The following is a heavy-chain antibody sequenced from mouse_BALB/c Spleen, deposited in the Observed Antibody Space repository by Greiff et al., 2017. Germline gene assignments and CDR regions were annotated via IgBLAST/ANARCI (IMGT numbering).Heavy chain of an antibody. Sequence: EVKLVESGGGLVKPGGSLKLSCAASGFTFSSYAMSWVRQTPEKRLEWVATISSGGSYTYYPDSVKGRFTISRDNAKNTLYLQMSSLRSEDTAMYYCARQLGPYYFDYWGQGTTLTVSS. CDR2: ISSGGSYT. J-gene: IGHJ2*01. D-gene: IGHD4-1*01. CDR3: ARQLGPYYFDY. V-gene: IGHV5-9-3*01. CDR1: GFTFSSYA.